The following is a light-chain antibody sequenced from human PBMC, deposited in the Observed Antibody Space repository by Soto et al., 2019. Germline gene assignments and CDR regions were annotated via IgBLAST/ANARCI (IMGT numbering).Light chain of an antibody. Sequence: QSALTQPASVSGSPGQSITISCTGTSSDVGNYNYVSWYQQHPGKAPKLMIYEVSNRPSGVSNRFSGSKSGNTASLTISGLQAEDEADYHCSSYIKTTTLYVFGSGTKLTVL. CDR2: EVS. CDR1: SSDVGNYNY. V-gene: IGLV2-14*01. CDR3: SSYIKTTTLYV. J-gene: IGLJ1*01.